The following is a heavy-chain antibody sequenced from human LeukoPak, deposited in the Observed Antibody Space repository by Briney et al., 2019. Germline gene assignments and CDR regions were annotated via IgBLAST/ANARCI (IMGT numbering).Heavy chain of an antibody. CDR3: SRSREMMVVVATPYNWFEP. V-gene: IGHV1-69*04. CDR2: IIPILGIA. CDR1: GGTFSSYA. Sequence: ASVKVSCKASGGTFSSYAISWVRQAPGQGLEWMGRIIPILGIANYAQKFQGRVTITADKSTSTAYMELSSLRSEDTAVYYCSRSREMMVVVATPYNWFEPWGQGTLVTVSS. D-gene: IGHD3-22*01. J-gene: IGHJ5*02.